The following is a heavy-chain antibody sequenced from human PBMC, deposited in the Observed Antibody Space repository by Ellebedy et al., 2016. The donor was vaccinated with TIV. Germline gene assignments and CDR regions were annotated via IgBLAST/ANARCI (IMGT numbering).Heavy chain of an antibody. CDR1: GFAFRAYT. CDR3: ARDLEIVATINGHQHHGLDL. D-gene: IGHD5-12*01. Sequence: GESLKISCEASGFAFRAYTMNWVRQAPGRGLEWVSSISGSGTYIYYADSVKGRFTISRDNAKNSLWLQMNSLRADDTAVYYCARDLEIVATINGHQHHGLDLWGQGTPLTVSS. CDR2: ISGSGTYI. J-gene: IGHJ6*02. V-gene: IGHV3-21*01.